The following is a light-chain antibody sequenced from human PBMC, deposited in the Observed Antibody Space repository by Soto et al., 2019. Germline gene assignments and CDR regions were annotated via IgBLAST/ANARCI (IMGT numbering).Light chain of an antibody. CDR3: QQYGSSPWT. V-gene: IGKV3-20*01. Sequence: EIVMTQSPATLSVSPGERATLSCRASQSVSTYLAWYQQKPGQPPRLLIYGASSRATGIPDRFSGSGSGTDFTLTISRLEPEDFAVYYCQQYGSSPWTFGQGTKVDIK. CDR2: GAS. J-gene: IGKJ1*01. CDR1: QSVSTY.